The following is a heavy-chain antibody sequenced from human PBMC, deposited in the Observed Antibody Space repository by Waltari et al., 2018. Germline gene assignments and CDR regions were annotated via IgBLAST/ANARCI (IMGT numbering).Heavy chain of an antibody. J-gene: IGHJ4*02. CDR2: IYSGGST. V-gene: IGHV3-23*03. CDR3: AKGGDTGTYGFFDF. CDR1: GFPFSSNE. D-gene: IGHD1-1*01. Sequence: EVQLLESGGGLAQPGGSLRLSCEASGFPFSSNERTWVRQAPGKRLEWVSRIYSGGSTNYADSVKGRFTVSRDNSKNTLYLQMSNLRGEDTAVYYCAKGGDTGTYGFFDFWGQGTLVSVPS.